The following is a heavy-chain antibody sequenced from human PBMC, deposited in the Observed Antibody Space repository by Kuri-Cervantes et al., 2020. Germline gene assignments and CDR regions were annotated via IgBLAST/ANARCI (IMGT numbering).Heavy chain of an antibody. Sequence: GSLRLSCAVYGGSFNGYYWSWIRQPPGKGLEWIGEINHSGSTNYNPSLKSRVTISVDTSKNQFSLKLSSVTAADTAVYYCAREGDKNYDYIWGSYLREDPMFDYWGQGTLVTVSS. J-gene: IGHJ4*02. V-gene: IGHV4-34*01. CDR3: AREGDKNYDYIWGSYLREDPMFDY. CDR1: GGSFNGYY. CDR2: INHSGST. D-gene: IGHD3-16*02.